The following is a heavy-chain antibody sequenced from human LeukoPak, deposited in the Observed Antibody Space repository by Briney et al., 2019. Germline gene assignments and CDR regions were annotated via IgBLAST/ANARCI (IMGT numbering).Heavy chain of an antibody. Sequence: PSETLSLTCTVSGGSISSSSYYWGWIRQPPGKGLEWIGSIYYSGSTYYNPSLKRRVTISVDTSKNQFSLKLSSVTAADTAVYYCASTLTYYDFWSGYFINWFDPWGQGTLVTVSS. CDR3: ASTLTYYDFWSGYFINWFDP. CDR1: GGSISSSSYY. D-gene: IGHD3-3*01. J-gene: IGHJ5*02. CDR2: IYYSGST. V-gene: IGHV4-39*01.